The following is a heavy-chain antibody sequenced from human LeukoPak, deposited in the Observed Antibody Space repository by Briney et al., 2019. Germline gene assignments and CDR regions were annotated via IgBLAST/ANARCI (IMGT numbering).Heavy chain of an antibody. J-gene: IGHJ4*02. V-gene: IGHV3-53*01. CDR2: IYSVGST. CDR3: AREGPDCGGDCFYDY. CDR1: GFTVSSNY. D-gene: IGHD2-21*01. Sequence: GGSLRLSCAASGFTVSSNYMSWVRQAPGKGLEWVSVIYSVGSTYYADSVTGRFTISRDNSKNTLYLQMNSLRPEDTAVYYCAREGPDCGGDCFYDYWGQGTLVTVSS.